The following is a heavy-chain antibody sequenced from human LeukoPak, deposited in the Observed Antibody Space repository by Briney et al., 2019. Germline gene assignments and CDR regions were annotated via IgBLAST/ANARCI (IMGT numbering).Heavy chain of an antibody. V-gene: IGHV3-30-3*01. D-gene: IGHD6-19*01. Sequence: GGSLRLSCAASGFTFSSYAMHWVRQAPGKGLEWVAVISYDGSNKYYADSVKGRFTISRDNSKNTLYLQMNSLRAEDTAAYYCAREVAVAGTRTFDYWGQGTLVTVSS. CDR2: ISYDGSNK. CDR3: AREVAVAGTRTFDY. CDR1: GFTFSSYA. J-gene: IGHJ4*02.